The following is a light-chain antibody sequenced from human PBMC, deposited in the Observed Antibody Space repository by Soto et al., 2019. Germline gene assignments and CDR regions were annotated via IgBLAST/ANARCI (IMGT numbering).Light chain of an antibody. CDR1: SSDVGGYKY. J-gene: IGLJ2*01. CDR2: EVS. Sequence: QSALTQPASVSXXPGQSITISCTGTSSDVGGYKYVSWYQQHPDKAPKLIIFEVSNRPSGISSRFSGSKSGNTASLTISGLQAEDEADYYCASYTSSSTSVIFGRGTKVTVL. CDR3: ASYTSSSTSVI. V-gene: IGLV2-14*01.